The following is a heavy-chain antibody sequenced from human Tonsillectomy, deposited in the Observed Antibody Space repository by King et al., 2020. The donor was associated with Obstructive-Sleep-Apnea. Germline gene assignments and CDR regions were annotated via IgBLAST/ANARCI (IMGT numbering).Heavy chain of an antibody. J-gene: IGHJ4*02. CDR1: GFSFSSYA. CDR3: ARDLYGSGSYWPLDY. D-gene: IGHD3-10*01. Sequence: LQLVQSGGGVVQPGRSLRLSCAASGFSFSSYAMHWVRQAPGKGLEGVAALSYDGRKKNDGDSVKGRLTISRDNSKNKLYLQMNSLRAEDTAVYYCARDLYGSGSYWPLDYWGQGTLVTVSS. V-gene: IGHV3-30*04. CDR2: LSYDGRKK.